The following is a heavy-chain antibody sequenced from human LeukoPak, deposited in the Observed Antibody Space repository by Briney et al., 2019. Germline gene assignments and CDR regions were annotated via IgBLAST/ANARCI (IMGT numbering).Heavy chain of an antibody. CDR2: INPNSGGT. V-gene: IGHV1-2*02. Sequence: GASVKVSCKASGYTFTGYYMHWVRQAPGQGLEWMGWINPNSGGTNYAQKFQGRVTMTRDTSISTAYMELSRLRSDDTAVYYCAREASTHYYDSSGYPNYWGQGTLVTVSS. CDR1: GYTFTGYY. CDR3: AREASTHYYDSSGYPNY. J-gene: IGHJ4*02. D-gene: IGHD3-22*01.